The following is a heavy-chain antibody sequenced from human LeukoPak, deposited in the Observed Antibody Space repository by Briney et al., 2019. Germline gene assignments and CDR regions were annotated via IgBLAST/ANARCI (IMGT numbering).Heavy chain of an antibody. CDR3: AKCMSESGACLNFDH. J-gene: IGHJ4*02. CDR1: GFAFSTYA. D-gene: IGHD2-8*02. V-gene: IGHV3-23*01. Sequence: GGSLRLSCEASGFAFSTYAMSWVRQAPGKGLQWVSGISSSDGGSYYTGSVEGRFAISRDNSKNTVYLQMNNLRAEDTAVYYCAKCMSESGACLNFDHWGQGTLVAVSS. CDR2: ISSSDGGS.